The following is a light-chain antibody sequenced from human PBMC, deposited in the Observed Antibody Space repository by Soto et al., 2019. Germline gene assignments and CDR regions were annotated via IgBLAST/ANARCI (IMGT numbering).Light chain of an antibody. J-gene: IGKJ4*01. CDR2: DAS. V-gene: IGKV3-11*01. CDR1: QSVSSY. Sequence: EIVLTQSPATLSLSPEERATISYRASQSVSSYLAWYQQKPGQAPRLLIYDASNRATGIPARFSGSGSGTDFTLTICSLEPEDFAVYYCQQRSNWPLTFGGGTKVDIK. CDR3: QQRSNWPLT.